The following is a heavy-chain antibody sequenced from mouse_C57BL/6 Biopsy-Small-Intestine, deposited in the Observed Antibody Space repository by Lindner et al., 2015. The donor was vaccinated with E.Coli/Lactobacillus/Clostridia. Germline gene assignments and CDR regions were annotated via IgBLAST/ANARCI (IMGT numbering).Heavy chain of an antibody. D-gene: IGHD2-3*01. CDR1: GYTFTSYT. CDR3: AREGYSACFAY. V-gene: IGHV1-4*01. CDR2: SNPSSGYT. Sequence: VQLQESGAELARPGASVKMSCKASGYTFTSYTMYWVKQRPGQGLEWIGYSNPSSGYTRYNQKFKDKATLTADKSSSTAYMQLSSLTSEDSAVYYCAREGYSACFAYWGQGTLVTVSA. J-gene: IGHJ3*01.